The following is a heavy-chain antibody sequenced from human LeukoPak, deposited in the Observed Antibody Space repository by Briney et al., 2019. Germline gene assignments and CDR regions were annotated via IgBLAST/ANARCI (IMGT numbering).Heavy chain of an antibody. J-gene: IGHJ4*02. Sequence: ASVKVSCKASGYTFTGYYMHWVRQAPGQGLEWMGWINPNSGGTNYAQKFQGRVTMTRDTSISTAYMELSRLRSDGTAVYYCARDRSRERLQIDYWGQGTLVTVSA. CDR1: GYTFTGYY. D-gene: IGHD2-21*02. V-gene: IGHV1-2*02. CDR2: INPNSGGT. CDR3: ARDRSRERLQIDY.